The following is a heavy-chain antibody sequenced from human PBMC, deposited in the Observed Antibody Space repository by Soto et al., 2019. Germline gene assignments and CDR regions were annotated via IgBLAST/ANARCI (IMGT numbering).Heavy chain of an antibody. D-gene: IGHD6-19*01. J-gene: IGHJ6*02. CDR1: GGTFSSYA. V-gene: IGHV1-69*13. CDR2: IIPIFGTA. CDR3: ARDRTPYSSGWYRLMDV. Sequence: GASVKVSCKASGGTFSSYAISWVRQAPGRGLEWMGGIIPIFGTANYAQKFQGRVTITADESTSTAYMELSSLRSEDTAVYYCARDRTPYSSGWYRLMDVWGQGTTVTVSS.